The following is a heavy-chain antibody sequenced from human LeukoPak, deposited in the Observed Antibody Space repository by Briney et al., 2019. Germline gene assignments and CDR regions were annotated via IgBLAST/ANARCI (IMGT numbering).Heavy chain of an antibody. J-gene: IGHJ4*02. D-gene: IGHD1-26*01. CDR2: ISSSGSII. CDR1: GFTVSSYE. V-gene: IGHV3-48*03. CDR3: ARESSGNYYVGFDY. Sequence: GGSLILSCAASGFTVSSYEMNWVRQAPGKGLEWVSYISSSGSIIYYADSVKGRFTISRDSAKNSLYLQMSSLRAEGTAVYYCARESSGNYYVGFDYWGQGTLVTVSS.